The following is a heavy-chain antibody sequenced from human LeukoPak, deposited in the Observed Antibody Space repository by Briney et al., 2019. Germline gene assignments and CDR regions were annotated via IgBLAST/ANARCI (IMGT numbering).Heavy chain of an antibody. V-gene: IGHV1-18*01. D-gene: IGHD3-9*01. CDR1: GYTFTSYG. CDR3: ARDKPLLRYFDWLSTPYYYYYMDV. CDR2: ISAYNGNT. J-gene: IGHJ6*03. Sequence: ASVKVSCKASGYTFTSYGISWVRQAPGQGLEWMGWISAYNGNTNYAQKLQGRVTMTTDTSTSTAYMELRSLRSDDTAVYYCARDKPLLRYFDWLSTPYYYYYMDVWGKGTTVTVSS.